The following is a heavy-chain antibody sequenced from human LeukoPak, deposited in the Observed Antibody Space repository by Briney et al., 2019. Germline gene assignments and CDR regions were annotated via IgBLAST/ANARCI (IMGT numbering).Heavy chain of an antibody. V-gene: IGHV3-33*01. D-gene: IGHD2-8*01. CDR2: IWYDGSNK. CDR1: GFTLSSYG. Sequence: GRSLRLSCAAPGFTLSSYGMHWVRQAPGKGLEWVAVIWYDGSNKEYADSVKGRFTISRDNSKNTLYLEMNSLRAEDTAVYYCARENGHFDYWGQGTLVTVSS. CDR3: ARENGHFDY. J-gene: IGHJ4*02.